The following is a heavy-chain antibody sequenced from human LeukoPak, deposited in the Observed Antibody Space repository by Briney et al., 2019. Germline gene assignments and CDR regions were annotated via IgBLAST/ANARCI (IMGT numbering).Heavy chain of an antibody. J-gene: IGHJ4*02. CDR1: GGSINSSSYY. D-gene: IGHD3-3*01. CDR2: IYYSGST. Sequence: SETLSVICTVSGGSINSSSYYWGWIRQPPGKGMEWIGSIYYSGSTYYNPSLKSRVTISVDTSKNQFSLKVSSVTAADTAVYYCASRDRITIFGGVDYWGQGTLVTVSS. CDR3: ASRDRITIFGGVDY. V-gene: IGHV4-39*07.